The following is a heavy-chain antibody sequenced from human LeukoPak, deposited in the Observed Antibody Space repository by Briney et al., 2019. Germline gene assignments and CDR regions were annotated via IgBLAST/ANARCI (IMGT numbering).Heavy chain of an antibody. CDR2: IIPIFDRP. V-gene: IGHV1-69*06. J-gene: IGHJ3*01. CDR1: GGRFKSYG. D-gene: IGHD1-26*01. CDR3: ARDAQWELRAFDV. Sequence: GASVKVSCKTIGGRFKSYGFSWVRHAPGQGLEWMGGIIPIFDRPNYAQKFEGRVTITADKSTNTTYMEISSLTSDDTAVYYCARDAQWELRAFDVWGRGTMVIVSS.